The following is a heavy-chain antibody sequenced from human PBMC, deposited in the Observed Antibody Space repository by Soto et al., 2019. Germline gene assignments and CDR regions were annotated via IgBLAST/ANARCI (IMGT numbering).Heavy chain of an antibody. CDR2: INPSSGGI. Sequence: ASVKVSCKASGYLFTSYYMHWVRQAPGQGPEWMGIINPSSGGISYAQKFQGRVTMTRDTSASTVYMELSSLRSEDTAVYYCARAIKVNWNHDHWGKGTRVTVSS. CDR1: GYLFTSYY. V-gene: IGHV1-46*01. CDR3: ARAIKVNWNHDH. J-gene: IGHJ4*02. D-gene: IGHD1-20*01.